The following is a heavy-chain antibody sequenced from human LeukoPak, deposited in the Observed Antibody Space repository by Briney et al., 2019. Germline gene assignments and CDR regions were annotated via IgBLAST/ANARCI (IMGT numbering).Heavy chain of an antibody. V-gene: IGHV1-69*06. J-gene: IGHJ6*04. D-gene: IGHD2-2*01. CDR2: IIPIFGTA. Sequence: SVKVSCKASGGTFSSYAISWVRQAPGQGLEWMGGIIPIFGTANYAQKFQGRVTITADKSTSTAYMELSSLRFEDTAVYYCARAEYCSSTSCLINYYYYGMDVWGKGTTVTVSS. CDR3: ARAEYCSSTSCLINYYYYGMDV. CDR1: GGTFSSYA.